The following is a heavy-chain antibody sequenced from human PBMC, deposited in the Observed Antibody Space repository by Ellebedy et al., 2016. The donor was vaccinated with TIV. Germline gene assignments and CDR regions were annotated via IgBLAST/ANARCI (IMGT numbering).Heavy chain of an antibody. J-gene: IGHJ5*02. CDR2: INAGNGNT. Sequence: ASVKVSXKASRYTFTSYAMHWVRQAPGQRLEWMGWINAGNGNTKYSQKFQGRVTITRDTSASTAYMELSSLRSEDTAVYYCARDLVAAVGYNWFDPWGQGTLVTVSS. CDR1: RYTFTSYA. CDR3: ARDLVAAVGYNWFDP. V-gene: IGHV1-3*01. D-gene: IGHD6-13*01.